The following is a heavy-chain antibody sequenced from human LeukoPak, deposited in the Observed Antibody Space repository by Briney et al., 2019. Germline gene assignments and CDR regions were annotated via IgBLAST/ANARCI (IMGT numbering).Heavy chain of an antibody. CDR1: GFTFSSYA. Sequence: GGSLRLSCAASGFTFSSYAMHWVRQAPGKGLEWVAVISYDGSNKYYADSVKGRFTISRDNSKNTLYLQMNSLRAEDTAVYYCAKSSSGSYRPYAFDIWGQGTMVTVSS. V-gene: IGHV3-30-3*02. CDR2: ISYDGSNK. J-gene: IGHJ3*02. D-gene: IGHD1-26*01. CDR3: AKSSSGSYRPYAFDI.